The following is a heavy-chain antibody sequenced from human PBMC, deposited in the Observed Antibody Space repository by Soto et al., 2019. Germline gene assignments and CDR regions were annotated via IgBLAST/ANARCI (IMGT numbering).Heavy chain of an antibody. V-gene: IGHV3-30-3*01. D-gene: IGHD3-9*01. CDR2: ISFDGNII. J-gene: IGHJ4*02. CDR1: EFSFSSYA. Sequence: PGGSLRLSCAASEFSFSSYAMHWIRQPPGKGLEWVAVISFDGNIIHYADSVKGRFIISRDNSKNTLYLQMHSLSGEDTAVYYCARTFDTITYYFDYWGQGTLVTVSS. CDR3: ARTFDTITYYFDY.